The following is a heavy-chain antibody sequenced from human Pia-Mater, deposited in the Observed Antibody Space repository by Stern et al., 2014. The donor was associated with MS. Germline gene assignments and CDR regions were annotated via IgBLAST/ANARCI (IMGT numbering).Heavy chain of an antibody. CDR2: IIPIFGTA. Sequence: QVQLVESGAEVKKPGSSVKVSCKASGGTFSSYAISWVRQAPGQGLEWMGGIIPIFGTANSAQKFQGRVTITADKSPSTAYMELSSLRSEDTAVYYCARDYGMTTTTGAFDIWGQGTMVTVSS. D-gene: IGHD5-24*01. J-gene: IGHJ3*02. CDR3: ARDYGMTTTTGAFDI. CDR1: GGTFSSYA. V-gene: IGHV1-69*06.